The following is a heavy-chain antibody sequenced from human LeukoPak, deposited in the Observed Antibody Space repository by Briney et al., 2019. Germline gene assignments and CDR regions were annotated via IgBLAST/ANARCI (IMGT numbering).Heavy chain of an antibody. J-gene: IGHJ6*02. CDR1: GFTFSSYD. Sequence: GRSLRLSCAASGFTFSSYDIHWVRQAPRKGLEWVALISSDGINKYFADSVKGRFTISTDNSKNTLYLQMNSLRPEDTAVYYCAKCCPMDVWGQGTTVTVSS. V-gene: IGHV3-30*18. CDR3: AKCCPMDV. D-gene: IGHD4/OR15-4a*01. CDR2: ISSDGINK.